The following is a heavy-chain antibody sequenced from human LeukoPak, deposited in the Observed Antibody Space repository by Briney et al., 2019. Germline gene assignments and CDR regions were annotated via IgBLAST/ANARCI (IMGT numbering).Heavy chain of an antibody. D-gene: IGHD5-24*01. J-gene: IGHJ6*03. Sequence: GGSLRLSCAASGFTFSSYAMSWVRQAPGKGLEWVSAISGSGGSTYYADSVKGRFTISRDNAKNSLYLQMNSLRAEDTAVYYCARDGYNPYYYDYYMDVWGKGTTVTVSS. V-gene: IGHV3-23*01. CDR3: ARDGYNPYYYDYYMDV. CDR1: GFTFSSYA. CDR2: ISGSGGST.